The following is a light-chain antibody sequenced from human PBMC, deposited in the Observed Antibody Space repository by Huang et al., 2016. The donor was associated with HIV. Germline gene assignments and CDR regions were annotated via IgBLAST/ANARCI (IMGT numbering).Light chain of an antibody. J-gene: IGKJ1*01. CDR3: QKYNSAPWT. CDR2: AAS. V-gene: IGKV1-27*01. CDR1: QGISNF. Sequence: DIQMTQSPSSLSASVGDRVTITCRASQGISNFLALYQQKPGRVPQLLISAASTLQSGVPTRFSCSGSGTDFTLTINSLQPEDVATYYCQKYNSAPWTFGQGTKVDIK.